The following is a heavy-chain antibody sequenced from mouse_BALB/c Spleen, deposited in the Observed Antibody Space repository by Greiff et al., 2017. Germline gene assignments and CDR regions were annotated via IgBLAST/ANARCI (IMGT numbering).Heavy chain of an antibody. D-gene: IGHD1-1*01. CDR3: ARGDYGSSLAWFAY. CDR1: GYTFTSYY. Sequence: VQLKQSGPELVKPGASVKMSCKASGYTFTSYYIHWVKQRPGQGLEWIGWIYPGDGSTKYNEKFKGKTTLTADKSSSTAYMLLSSLTSEDSAIYFCARGDYGSSLAWFAYWGQGTLVTVSA. V-gene: IGHV1S56*01. J-gene: IGHJ3*01. CDR2: IYPGDGST.